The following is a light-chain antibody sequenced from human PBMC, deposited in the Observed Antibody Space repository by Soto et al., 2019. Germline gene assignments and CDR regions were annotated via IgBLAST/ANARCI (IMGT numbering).Light chain of an antibody. Sequence: DIQMTQSPSTLSASVGDRVTITCRASESISGWLAWYQQKPGKAPKLVIFKASNLESGVPSRFSGSGSWTEFNLSISRLQPDDFATYYCQQYNSYPRTFGQGTKVEIK. V-gene: IGKV1-5*03. J-gene: IGKJ1*01. CDR3: QQYNSYPRT. CDR1: ESISGW. CDR2: KAS.